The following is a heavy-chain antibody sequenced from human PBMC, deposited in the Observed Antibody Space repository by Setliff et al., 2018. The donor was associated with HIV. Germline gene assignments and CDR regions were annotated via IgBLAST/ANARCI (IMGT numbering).Heavy chain of an antibody. CDR2: IIPMFGTT. Sequence: SVKVSCKASGVTFRRFAFSWVRQAPGQGLEWMGGIIPMFGTTNYAQKFQGRVTITADESTSTVYMELTSLRFEDTAVYYCARVGDMATIGYSYYYIDVWGKGTTVTVSS. J-gene: IGHJ6*03. V-gene: IGHV1-69*13. CDR1: GVTFRRFA. D-gene: IGHD5-12*01. CDR3: ARVGDMATIGYSYYYIDV.